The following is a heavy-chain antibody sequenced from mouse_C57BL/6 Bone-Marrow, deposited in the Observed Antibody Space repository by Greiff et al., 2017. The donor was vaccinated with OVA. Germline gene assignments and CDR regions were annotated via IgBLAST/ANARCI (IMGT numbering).Heavy chain of an antibody. Sequence: EVQLVESGGDLVKPGGSLKLSCAASGFTFSSYGMSWVRQTPDKRLEWIATISSGGSYPYSPDSVKGRFTISRDKAKNTLYLQMSSLKSEDTAMYYCARETGTDWYFDVWGTGTTVTVSS. D-gene: IGHD4-1*01. CDR3: ARETGTDWYFDV. V-gene: IGHV5-6*01. J-gene: IGHJ1*03. CDR2: ISSGGSYP. CDR1: GFTFSSYG.